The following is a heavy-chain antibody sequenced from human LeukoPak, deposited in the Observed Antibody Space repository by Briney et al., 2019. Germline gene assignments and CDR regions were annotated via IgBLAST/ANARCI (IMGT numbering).Heavy chain of an antibody. Sequence: GGSLRLSCAASGFTFSSYAMSWVRQAPGKGLEWVSAISGSGGSTYYADSVKGRFTISRDNSKNTLYLQMNSLRAEDTAVYYCAKDHPKEAVAGPHDAFDIWGQGTMVTVSS. D-gene: IGHD6-19*01. CDR1: GFTFSSYA. J-gene: IGHJ3*02. V-gene: IGHV3-23*01. CDR2: ISGSGGST. CDR3: AKDHPKEAVAGPHDAFDI.